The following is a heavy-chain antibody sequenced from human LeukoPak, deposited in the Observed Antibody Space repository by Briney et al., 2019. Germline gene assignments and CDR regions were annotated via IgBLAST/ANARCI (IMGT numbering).Heavy chain of an antibody. V-gene: IGHV3-21*01. CDR1: GFTFSSYS. D-gene: IGHD3-9*01. CDR2: ISSSGSHI. Sequence: PGGSLRLSCAASGFTFSSYSMNWVRQAPGRGLEWVSSISSSGSHIYYADSVKGRFTISRDNSKNTLYLQMNSLRAEDTAVYYCARARDILTGYYSAPDYWGQGTLVTVSS. J-gene: IGHJ4*02. CDR3: ARARDILTGYYSAPDY.